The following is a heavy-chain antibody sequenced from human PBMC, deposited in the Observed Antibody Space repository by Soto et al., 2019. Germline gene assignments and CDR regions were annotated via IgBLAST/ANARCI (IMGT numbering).Heavy chain of an antibody. V-gene: IGHV1-69*13. CDR3: ARTIMITFGGVIAPYYYYGMDV. Sequence: ASVKVSCKASGGTFSSYAISWVRQAPGQGLEWMGGIIPIFGTANYAQKFQGRVTITADESTSTAYMELSSLRSEDTAVYYCARTIMITFGGVIAPYYYYGMDVWGQGTTVTVSS. D-gene: IGHD3-16*02. CDR1: GGTFSSYA. J-gene: IGHJ6*02. CDR2: IIPIFGTA.